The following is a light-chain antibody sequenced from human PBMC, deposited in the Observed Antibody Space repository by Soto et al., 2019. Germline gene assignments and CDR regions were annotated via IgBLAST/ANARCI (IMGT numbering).Light chain of an antibody. CDR2: DAS. J-gene: IGKJ2*01. V-gene: IGKV3-15*01. CDR1: RTVSSK. Sequence: EIVMTQSPATLSVSPGERVTLSCRASRTVSSKLAWYQQKPGQAPRLLISDASTRATGIPARFSGSGSGTEFTLTISSLQSEDFAVSYCQQYSNWKTFGQGTKLEIK. CDR3: QQYSNWKT.